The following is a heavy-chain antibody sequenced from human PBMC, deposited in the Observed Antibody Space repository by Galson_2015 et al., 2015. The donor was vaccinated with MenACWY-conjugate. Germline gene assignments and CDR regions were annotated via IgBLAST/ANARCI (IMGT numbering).Heavy chain of an antibody. V-gene: IGHV3-48*04. CDR2: ISSSSSTI. CDR1: GFTFSSYS. J-gene: IGHJ4*02. Sequence: SLRLSCAASGFTFSSYSMNWVRQAPGKGLEWVSYISSSSSTIYYADSVKGRFTISRDNAKNSLYLQMNSLRAEDTAVYYCEGFGEFLRGYWGQGTLVTVSS. CDR3: EGFGEFLRGY. D-gene: IGHD3-10*01.